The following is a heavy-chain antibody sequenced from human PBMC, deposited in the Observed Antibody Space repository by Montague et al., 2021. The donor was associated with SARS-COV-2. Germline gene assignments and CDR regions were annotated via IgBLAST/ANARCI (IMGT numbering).Heavy chain of an antibody. J-gene: IGHJ3*01. Sequence: SLRLSCAASGFTFSSYCMHWVRQAPGKGLEWVSVISCDGSSKYYADSVKGRFTISRDNSKNTLYLQMNSLRAEDTAVYYCARALTSGLLGEAFEHWGQGTMVTVSS. V-gene: IGHV3-30-3*01. CDR1: GFTFSSYC. D-gene: IGHD5-12*01. CDR2: ISCDGSSK. CDR3: ARALTSGLLGEAFEH.